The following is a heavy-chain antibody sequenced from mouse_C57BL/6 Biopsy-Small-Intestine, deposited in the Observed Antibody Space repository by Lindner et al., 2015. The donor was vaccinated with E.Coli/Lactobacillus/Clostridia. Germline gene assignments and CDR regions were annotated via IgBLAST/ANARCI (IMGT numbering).Heavy chain of an antibody. Sequence: VQLQESWGRLTVKPGGSLKLSCAASGFTFSDYGMHWVRQAPEKGLEWVAYISSGSSTIYYADTVKGRFTISRDNAKNTLFLQMTSLRSEDTAMYYCARKSPYYGSSYTYWYFDVWGTGTTVTVSS. CDR1: GFTFSDYG. V-gene: IGHV5-17*01. J-gene: IGHJ1*03. CDR2: ISSGSSTI. D-gene: IGHD1-1*01. CDR3: ARKSPYYGSSYTYWYFDV.